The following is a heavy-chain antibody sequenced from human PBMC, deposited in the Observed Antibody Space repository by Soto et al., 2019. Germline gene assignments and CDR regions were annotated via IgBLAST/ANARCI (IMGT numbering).Heavy chain of an antibody. CDR2: INAGNGNT. Sequence: QVQLVQSGAEEKKPGASVKVSCKASGYTFTSYPMHWVRRAPGQRLEWMGWINAGNGNTKYSEKLQGRVTITRDTSASTAYMELSSLRSEDTAVYYCAKEGGGWHPMDYWGQGTLVTVSS. J-gene: IGHJ4*02. D-gene: IGHD3-16*01. CDR1: GYTFTSYP. V-gene: IGHV1-3*05. CDR3: AKEGGGWHPMDY.